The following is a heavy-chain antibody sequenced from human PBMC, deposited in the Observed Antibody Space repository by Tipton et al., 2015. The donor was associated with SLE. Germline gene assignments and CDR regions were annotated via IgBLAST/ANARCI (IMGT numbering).Heavy chain of an antibody. CDR2: IWHSGTA. V-gene: IGHV4-38-2*01. D-gene: IGHD3-10*01. J-gene: IGHJ4*02. CDR1: DFSITTTYY. CDR3: ARHAPGQNFDY. Sequence: TLSLTCAVSDFSITTTYYWGWIRQTPGKGLEWIGSIWHSGTAHYNPSLESRVTISVDTSKNQFSLKLSSVTAADTAVYYCARHAPGQNFDYWGQGTLVTVSS.